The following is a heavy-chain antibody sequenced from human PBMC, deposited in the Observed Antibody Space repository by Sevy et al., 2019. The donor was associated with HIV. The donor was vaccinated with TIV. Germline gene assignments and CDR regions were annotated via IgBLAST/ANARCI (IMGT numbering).Heavy chain of an antibody. CDR1: GGSMTSSY. J-gene: IGHJ6*02. D-gene: IGHD1-1*01. Sequence: SETLSLTCNVSGGSMTSSYWNWIRRPPGKGLEWIGSRYYTGNSKDNPSLKSRVTISVDTSKKQFSLKLSSVTAADTAVYYCARGYALGLHYGMDVWGQGTTVTVSS. CDR2: RYYTGNS. V-gene: IGHV4-59*01. CDR3: ARGYALGLHYGMDV.